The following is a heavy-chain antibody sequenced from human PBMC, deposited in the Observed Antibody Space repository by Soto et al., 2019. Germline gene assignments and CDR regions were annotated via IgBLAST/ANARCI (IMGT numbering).Heavy chain of an antibody. CDR2: SAPEEGEP. D-gene: IGHD1-26*01. J-gene: IGHJ4*01. V-gene: IGHV1-24*01. CDR1: ENTLTELT. Sequence: ASVKVSCKVPENTLTELTIDWLRQAPGKGLEWMGRSAPEEGEPIYPQKFQGRVSMTEDPSTDTAYMELTSLRFEDKDVYFCADDRKIVGTSGAFDFWGHGTLATVSP. CDR3: ADDRKIVGTSGAFDF.